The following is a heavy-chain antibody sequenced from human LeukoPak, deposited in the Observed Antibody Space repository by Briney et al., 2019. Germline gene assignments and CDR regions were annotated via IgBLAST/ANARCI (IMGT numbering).Heavy chain of an antibody. D-gene: IGHD2-15*01. Sequence: PGGSLRLSCAASGFTFSSYSMNWVRQAPGKGLEWVSSISSSSSYIYYADSVKGRFTISRDSAKNSLYLQMNSLRAEDTAVYYCARGLGYCSGGSCRNWFDPWGQGTLVTVSS. J-gene: IGHJ5*02. CDR2: ISSSSSYI. CDR3: ARGLGYCSGGSCRNWFDP. CDR1: GFTFSSYS. V-gene: IGHV3-21*01.